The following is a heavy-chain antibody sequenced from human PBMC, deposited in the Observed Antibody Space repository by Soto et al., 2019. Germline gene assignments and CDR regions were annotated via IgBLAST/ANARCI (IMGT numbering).Heavy chain of an antibody. D-gene: IGHD3-22*01. CDR3: ARTNYYDSSASDGYYYGMDV. CDR1: GYTFTSYY. Sequence: ASVKVSCKASGYTFTSYYMHWVRQAPGQGLEWMGIINPSGGSTSYAQKFQGRVTMTRDTPTSTVYTELSSLRSEDTAVYYCARTNYYDSSASDGYYYGMDVWGQGTTVTVSS. CDR2: INPSGGST. J-gene: IGHJ6*02. V-gene: IGHV1-46*01.